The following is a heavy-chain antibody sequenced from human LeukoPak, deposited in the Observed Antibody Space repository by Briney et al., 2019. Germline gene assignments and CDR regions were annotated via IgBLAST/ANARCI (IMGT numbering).Heavy chain of an antibody. CDR3: VCVGGVVFLCGFCCINWFDP. J-gene: IGHJ5*02. Sequence: SETLSLTCTVSGGSISRYYWSWIRQPPGKGLEWIGYIYYSGSTNYNPPLKSRVTISVDTSKNQFSLKLSTLTAADLVLFYCVCVGGVVFLCGFCCINWFDPWGQGTLVTVSS. V-gene: IGHV4-59*01. CDR2: IYYSGST. CDR1: GGSISRYY. D-gene: IGHD2-8*02.